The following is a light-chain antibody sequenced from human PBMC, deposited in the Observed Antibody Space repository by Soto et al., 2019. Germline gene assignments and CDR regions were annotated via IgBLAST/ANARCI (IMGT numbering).Light chain of an antibody. J-gene: IGKJ5*01. CDR3: QQYNNWPPTIT. CDR2: GAS. CDR1: QSVSSN. Sequence: EIVITQSPATLSGSPGERATLCCRASQSVSSNLAWYQQKPGQAPRLLIYGASTRATGIPARFSGSGSGTEFTLTISSLQSEDFAVYYCQQYNNWPPTITFGQGTRLEIK. V-gene: IGKV3-15*01.